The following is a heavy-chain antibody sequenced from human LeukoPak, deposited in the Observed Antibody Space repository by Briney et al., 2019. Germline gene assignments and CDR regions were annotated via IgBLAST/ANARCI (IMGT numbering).Heavy chain of an antibody. D-gene: IGHD3-16*02. Sequence: ASVKVSCKTSGYTFTSYGISWARQSSANGLEWMGWISAYNGNTNYAQKLQGRVTMTTDTSTSTAYMELRSLRSDDTAVYYCARENLRLGELSSNDYWGQGTLVTVSS. CDR3: ARENLRLGELSSNDY. J-gene: IGHJ4*02. CDR2: ISAYNGNT. CDR1: GYTFTSYG. V-gene: IGHV1-18*01.